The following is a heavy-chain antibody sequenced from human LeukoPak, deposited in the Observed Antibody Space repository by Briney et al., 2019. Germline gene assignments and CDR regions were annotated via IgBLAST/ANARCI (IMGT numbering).Heavy chain of an antibody. CDR3: ARVVHYSNYERDY. Sequence: SETLSLTCTVSGGSISSGGYYWHWIRQHPGKGLEWIGYIYYNGSTYYNPSLKSRVTISVDTSKNQFSLKLSSVTAADTAVYYCARVVHYSNYERDYWGQGTLVTVSS. D-gene: IGHD4-11*01. J-gene: IGHJ4*02. V-gene: IGHV4-31*03. CDR2: IYYNGST. CDR1: GGSISSGGYY.